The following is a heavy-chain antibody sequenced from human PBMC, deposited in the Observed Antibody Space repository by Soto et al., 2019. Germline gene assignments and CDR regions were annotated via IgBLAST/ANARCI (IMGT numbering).Heavy chain of an antibody. CDR3: VRAVSPYFGRWFDP. CDR1: GGSITSGNSYS. V-gene: IGHV4-30-2*01. Sequence: SETLSLTCAVSGGSITSGNSYSWAWIRQPPGRGLEWIGSISQTGATSYNPSLKSRVSVSLDKSKNQFSLRLSSVTAADMAVYYCVRAVSPYFGRWFDPWGQGTLVTVS. J-gene: IGHJ5*02. CDR2: ISQTGAT. D-gene: IGHD3-10*01.